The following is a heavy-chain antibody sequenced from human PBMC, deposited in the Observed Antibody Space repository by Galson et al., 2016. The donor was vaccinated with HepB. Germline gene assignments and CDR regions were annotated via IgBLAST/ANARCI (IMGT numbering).Heavy chain of an antibody. V-gene: IGHV3-23*01. D-gene: IGHD1-1*01. CDR3: AKLMGDWGDRSTGFVDY. CDR1: GFTFSSYI. Sequence: SLRLSCAASGFTFSSYIMSWVRRAPGKRLEWVAAISGSGYDTYYTDPAKGRFTISKDKSKNTVYLHMNNLRAEDTAIYYCAKLMGDWGDRSTGFVDYWGQGTLVTVSS. J-gene: IGHJ4*02. CDR2: ISGSGYDT.